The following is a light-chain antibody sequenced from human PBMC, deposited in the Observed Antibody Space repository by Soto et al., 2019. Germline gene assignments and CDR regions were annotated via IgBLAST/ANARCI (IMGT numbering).Light chain of an antibody. Sequence: QSVLTQPASVSGSPGQSITISCTGTSSDVGGYNYVSWYQHHPGKAPKLIIYDVSNRPPGVSIRFSGSKSDNTASLTISGLQPEDEADYHCSSYTTSNTRQIVFGTGTKLTVL. J-gene: IGLJ1*01. CDR1: SSDVGGYNY. CDR3: SSYTTSNTRQIV. CDR2: DVS. V-gene: IGLV2-14*03.